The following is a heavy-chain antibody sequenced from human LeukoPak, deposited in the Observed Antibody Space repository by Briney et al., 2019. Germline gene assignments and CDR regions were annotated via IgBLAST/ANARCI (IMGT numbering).Heavy chain of an antibody. J-gene: IGHJ4*02. CDR3: ARVKYYYGSGSYRPLGY. Sequence: ASVKVSCKASGYTFTSYAMNWVRQATGQGLEWMGWMNPNSGNTGYAQKFQGRVTMTRNTSISTAYMELSSLRSEDTAVYYCARVKYYYGSGSYRPLGYWGQGTLVTVSS. D-gene: IGHD3-10*01. CDR1: GYTFTSYA. V-gene: IGHV1-8*02. CDR2: MNPNSGNT.